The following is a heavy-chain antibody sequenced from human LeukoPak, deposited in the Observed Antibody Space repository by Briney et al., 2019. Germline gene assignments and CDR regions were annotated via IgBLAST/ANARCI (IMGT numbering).Heavy chain of an antibody. V-gene: IGHV3-21*01. D-gene: IGHD6-6*01. CDR2: ISSSGTYI. CDR1: GFTFSSYS. Sequence: AGGSLRLSCAASGFTFSSYSMNWVRQAPGEGLEWVSSISSSGTYIYYADSVKGRFTVSRDNAKNSQYLQMNSLRAEDTAVYYCARDRHINYWGQGTLVTVSS. J-gene: IGHJ4*02. CDR3: ARDRHINY.